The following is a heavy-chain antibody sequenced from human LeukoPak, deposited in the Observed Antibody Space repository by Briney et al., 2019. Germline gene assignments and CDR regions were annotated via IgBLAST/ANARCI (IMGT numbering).Heavy chain of an antibody. CDR3: ARHVVEMATISRLYYYYYMDV. Sequence: SETLSLTCTVSGYSISSGYYWGWIRQPPGKGLEWIGSIYHSGSTYYNPSLKSRVSISVDTPKNQFSLMLSSVTAADTAVYYCARHVVEMATISRLYYYYYMDVWGKGTTVTVSS. CDR1: GYSISSGYY. J-gene: IGHJ6*03. CDR2: IYHSGST. V-gene: IGHV4-38-2*02. D-gene: IGHD5-24*01.